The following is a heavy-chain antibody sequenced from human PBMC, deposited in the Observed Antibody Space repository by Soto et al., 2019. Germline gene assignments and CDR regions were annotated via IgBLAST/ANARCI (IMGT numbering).Heavy chain of an antibody. CDR1: GFTVSSNY. Sequence: GGSLRLSCAASGFTVSSNYMSWVRQAPGKGLEWVSVIYSGGSTYYADSVKGRFTISRHNSKNTLYLQMNSLRAEDTAVYYCARAYGDYHPAHLGYYFDYWGQGTLVTVSS. V-gene: IGHV3-53*04. D-gene: IGHD4-17*01. CDR3: ARAYGDYHPAHLGYYFDY. CDR2: IYSGGST. J-gene: IGHJ4*02.